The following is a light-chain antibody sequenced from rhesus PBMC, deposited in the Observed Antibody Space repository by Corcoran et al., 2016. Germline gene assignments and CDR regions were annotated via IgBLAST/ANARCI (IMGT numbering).Light chain of an antibody. CDR3: QQGNSIPWT. Sequence: EIVLTQSPTSMTVSQGERLTISFTASPSVSTSYLPWYQQKPGFPPGLLVYSTSSLASGVPARFSGSGAGTSYTLTISSMEAEDAANYYCQQGNSIPWTFGQGTKGEIK. CDR2: STS. CDR1: PSVSTS. J-gene: IGKJ1*01. V-gene: IGKV3-42*01.